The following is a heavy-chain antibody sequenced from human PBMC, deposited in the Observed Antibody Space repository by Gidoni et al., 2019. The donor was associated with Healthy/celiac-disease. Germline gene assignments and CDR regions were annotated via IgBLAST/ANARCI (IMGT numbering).Heavy chain of an antibody. CDR3: ARDWVGSGSYRAWDY. CDR1: GFTFSDYY. V-gene: IGHV3-11*06. D-gene: IGHD1-26*01. CDR2: ISSSSSYT. Sequence: QVQLVESGGGLVKPGGSLRLSCAASGFTFSDYYMSWIRQAPGKGLEWVSYISSSSSYTNYADSVKGRFTISRDNAKNSLYLQMNSLRAEDTAVYYCARDWVGSGSYRAWDYWGQGTLVTVSS. J-gene: IGHJ4*02.